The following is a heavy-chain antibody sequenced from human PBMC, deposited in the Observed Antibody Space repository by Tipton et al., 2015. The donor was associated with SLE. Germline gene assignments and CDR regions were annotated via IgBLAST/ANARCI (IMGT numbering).Heavy chain of an antibody. J-gene: IGHJ4*02. CDR1: GGSISGSNYY. V-gene: IGHV4-39*02. CDR3: ARLLHDSRGYYYFDY. Sequence: TLSLTCTVSGGSISGSNYYWDWIRQPPGKGPEWIGRITNNRNTYYIPSLQSRVTMSVDTSKNHFSLKVSSVTAADTALYYCARLLHDSRGYYYFDYWGQGTLVTVSS. D-gene: IGHD3-22*01. CDR2: ITNNRNT.